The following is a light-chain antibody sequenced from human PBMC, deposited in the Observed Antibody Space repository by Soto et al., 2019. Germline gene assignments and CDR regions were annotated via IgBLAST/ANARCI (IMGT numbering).Light chain of an antibody. J-gene: IGKJ4*01. CDR3: QQYSDWPRT. CDR1: HNIRDK. Sequence: IVLTQSPATLSVSPGERVTLSCRASHNIRDKLAWYQQKPGQAPRLLIYAASSRVTAVPARFSGSGSGTEFTLTISSLQSGDFTVYYCQQYSDWPRTFSGGTQVEIK. CDR2: AAS. V-gene: IGKV3-15*01.